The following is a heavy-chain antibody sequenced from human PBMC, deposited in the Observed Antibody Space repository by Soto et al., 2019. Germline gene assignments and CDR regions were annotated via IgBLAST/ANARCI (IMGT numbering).Heavy chain of an antibody. D-gene: IGHD4-17*01. V-gene: IGHV3-73*01. J-gene: IGHJ4*02. Sequence: EVQLVESGGGLVQPGGSLKLSCAASGFTFSGSAMHWVRQASGKGLEWVGRIRSKANSYATAYAASVKGRFTISRDDSKNTAYLQMNSLKTEDTAVYYCTMTTVTTWGYWGLGTLVTVSS. CDR1: GFTFSGSA. CDR3: TMTTVTTWGY. CDR2: IRSKANSYAT.